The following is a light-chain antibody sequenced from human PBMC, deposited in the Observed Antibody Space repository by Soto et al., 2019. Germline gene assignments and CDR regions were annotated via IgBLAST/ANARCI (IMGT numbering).Light chain of an antibody. CDR3: QQYNDWRLIT. CDR2: DTS. J-gene: IGKJ5*01. V-gene: IGKV3-15*01. Sequence: EILMPQSPAPRSVSAGESATLSCMGSQSISIKLAWYQQKPGRAPRLLIYDTSTRATGIPARFSGSGSGTEFTLTISSLQSEDFAVYFCQQYNDWRLITFGQGTRLEIK. CDR1: QSISIK.